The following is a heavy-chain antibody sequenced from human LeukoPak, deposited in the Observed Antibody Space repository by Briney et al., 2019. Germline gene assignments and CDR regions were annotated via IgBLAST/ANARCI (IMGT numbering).Heavy chain of an antibody. CDR2: IGISSSTI. J-gene: IGHJ4*02. CDR3: ARALNLLDPLTLDY. CDR1: GFTFSSYS. V-gene: IGHV3-48*01. D-gene: IGHD1-1*01. Sequence: GGSLRLSCAGSGFTFSSYSMNWVRQAPGKGLEWVSHIGISSSTIYYADSVKGRFTISRDNAKNSLYLQMNSLRAEDTAVYYCARALNLLDPLTLDYWGQGTLVTVSS.